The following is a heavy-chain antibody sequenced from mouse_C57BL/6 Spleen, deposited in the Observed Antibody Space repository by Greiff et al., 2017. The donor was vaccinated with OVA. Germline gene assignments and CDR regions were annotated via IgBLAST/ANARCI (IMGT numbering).Heavy chain of an antibody. V-gene: IGHV5-9*01. CDR2: ISGGGGNT. Sequence: EVKLVESGGGLVKPGGSLKLSCAASGFTFSSYTMSWVSQTPEKRLEWVVTISGGGGNTYYPDSVKGRFTISRDNAKNTLYLQMSSLRSEDTALYYCARREGAYWYFDVWGTGTTVTVSS. CDR3: ARREGAYWYFDV. CDR1: GFTFSSYT. J-gene: IGHJ1*03.